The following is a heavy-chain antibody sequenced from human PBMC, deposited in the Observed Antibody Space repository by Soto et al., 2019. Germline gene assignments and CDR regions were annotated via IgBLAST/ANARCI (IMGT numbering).Heavy chain of an antibody. D-gene: IGHD1-26*01. CDR1: GYTFTSYG. J-gene: IGHJ4*02. CDR3: XXXXXXSGXX. CDR2: ISAYNGNT. Sequence: QVQLVQSGAEVKKPGASVKVSCKASGYTFTSYGISWVRQAPGQGLEWMGWISAYNGNTNYAQKLQGRVTMTXXTSTSXXYXXXXXXXXXXTXXXXXXXXXXXSGXXWGQGTLVTVSS. V-gene: IGHV1-18*01.